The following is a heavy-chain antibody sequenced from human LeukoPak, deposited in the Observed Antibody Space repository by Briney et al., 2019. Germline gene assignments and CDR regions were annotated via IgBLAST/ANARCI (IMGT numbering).Heavy chain of an antibody. V-gene: IGHV4-34*01. J-gene: IGHJ3*02. Sequence: SETLSLTCAVYGGSFSGYYWSWIRQPPGKGLEWIGEINHRGSTNYNPSLKSRVTISVDTSKNQFSLKLSSVTAADTAVYYCARYCSGGSCSPDAFDIWGQGTMVTVSS. D-gene: IGHD2-15*01. CDR2: INHRGST. CDR1: GGSFSGYY. CDR3: ARYCSGGSCSPDAFDI.